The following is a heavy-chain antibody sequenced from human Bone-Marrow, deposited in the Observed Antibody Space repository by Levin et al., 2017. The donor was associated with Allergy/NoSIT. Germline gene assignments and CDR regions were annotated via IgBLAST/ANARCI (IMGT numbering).Heavy chain of an antibody. V-gene: IGHV3-30*18. D-gene: IGHD3-10*01. J-gene: IGHJ6*02. CDR1: GFTFSSYG. CDR2: ISYHGSNK. Sequence: GGSLRLSCAASGFTFSSYGMHWVRQAPGKGLEWVAVISYHGSNKYYADSVKGRFTISRDNSKNTLYLQMNSLRAEDTAVYYCAKSITMVRGVPNYYYGMDVWGQGTAVTVSS. CDR3: AKSITMVRGVPNYYYGMDV.